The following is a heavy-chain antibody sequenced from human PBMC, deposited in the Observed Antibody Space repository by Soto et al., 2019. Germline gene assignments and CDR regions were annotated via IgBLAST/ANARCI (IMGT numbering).Heavy chain of an antibody. CDR2: ISAYNGNT. Sequence: QVQLGQSGAELKKPGASVKVSGKASGYTFASYAISWMRQVPGQGLEGMGWISAYNGNTNYAQKLQGRATMTTDTSTSTAYMELRSLRSDDTAVYYCARDPPPPDYWGQGTLVTVSS. J-gene: IGHJ4*02. V-gene: IGHV1-18*01. CDR1: GYTFASYA. CDR3: ARDPPPPDY.